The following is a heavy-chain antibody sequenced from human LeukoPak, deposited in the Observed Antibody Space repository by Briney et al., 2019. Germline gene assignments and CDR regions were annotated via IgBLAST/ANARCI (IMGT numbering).Heavy chain of an antibody. V-gene: IGHV3-30-3*01. CDR3: ARVFRNWFDP. CDR2: ISYDGSNK. CDR1: GFTFSSYA. Sequence: GGSLRLSCAASGFTFSSYAMHWVRQAPGKGLEWVAVISYDGSNKYYADSVKGRFTISRDNSKNTLYLQMNSLRAEDTAVYYCARVFRNWFDPWGQGTLVTVSS. J-gene: IGHJ5*02.